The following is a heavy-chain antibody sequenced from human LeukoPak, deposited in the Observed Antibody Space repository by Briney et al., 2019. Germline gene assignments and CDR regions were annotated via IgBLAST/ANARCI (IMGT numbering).Heavy chain of an antibody. CDR3: ARTDGWYYDSSGYYGDLFDY. Sequence: ASVKVSCKASGYTFSSYGISWVRQAPGQGLEWMGWISAYNGNTHYAQKLQGRITVTTDTSTSTAYMELRSLRSDDTALYYCARTDGWYYDSSGYYGDLFDYWGQGTLVTVSS. J-gene: IGHJ4*02. CDR1: GYTFSSYG. CDR2: ISAYNGNT. D-gene: IGHD3-22*01. V-gene: IGHV1-18*01.